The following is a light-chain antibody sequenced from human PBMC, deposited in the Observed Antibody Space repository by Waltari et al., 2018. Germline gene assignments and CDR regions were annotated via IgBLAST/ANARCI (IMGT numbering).Light chain of an antibody. CDR1: QGIGSY. CDR2: AAS. Sequence: VIWMTQSPSLVSASTGDRVTITCRMSQGIGSYLAWFQHKPGKAPELLIYAASTLKNGVPSRFSARGSGTDFTLTISCLQSEDFATYSCQQYYSFPRTFGQGTKVDIK. V-gene: IGKV1D-8*01. CDR3: QQYYSFPRT. J-gene: IGKJ1*01.